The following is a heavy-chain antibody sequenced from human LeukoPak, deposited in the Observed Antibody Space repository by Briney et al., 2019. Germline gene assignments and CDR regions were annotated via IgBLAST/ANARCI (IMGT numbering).Heavy chain of an antibody. Sequence: ASVKVSCKASGYTFTGYYMHWVRQAPGQGLEWMGWINPNSGGTNCAQKFQGRVTMTRDTSISTAYMELSRLRSDDTAVYYCARELLRSRWFDPWGQGTLVTVSS. CDR3: ARELLRSRWFDP. CDR2: INPNSGGT. J-gene: IGHJ5*02. V-gene: IGHV1-2*02. D-gene: IGHD2-15*01. CDR1: GYTFTGYY.